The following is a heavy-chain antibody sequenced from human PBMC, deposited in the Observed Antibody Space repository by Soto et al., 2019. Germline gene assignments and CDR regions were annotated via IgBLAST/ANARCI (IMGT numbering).Heavy chain of an antibody. Sequence: QVQLVESGGGLVKPGGSLRLSCAASGFSFSDYYMSWIRQAPGKGLECVSYITRSGHSTYYADSVKGRFTISRDNDNKSLYLQINSLRAEDTAVYYCARVRPDWYYDMDVWGQGTTVTVSS. D-gene: IGHD3-9*01. CDR3: ARVRPDWYYDMDV. V-gene: IGHV3-11*01. CDR2: ITRSGHST. CDR1: GFSFSDYY. J-gene: IGHJ6*02.